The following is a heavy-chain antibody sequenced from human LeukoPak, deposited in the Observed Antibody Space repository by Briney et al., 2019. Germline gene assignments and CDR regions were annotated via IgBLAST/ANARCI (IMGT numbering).Heavy chain of an antibody. V-gene: IGHV3-23*01. CDR2: ISGSGART. CDR3: AKDPVAGYDWFDP. CDR1: GFTFSSYS. Sequence: GGSLRLSCAASGFTFSSYSMNWVRQAPGKGLEWVSAISGSGARTNYADSVKGRFTISRDNSKNTLYLQMNSLRAEDTAVYYCAKDPVAGYDWFDPWGQGTLVTVSS. J-gene: IGHJ5*02. D-gene: IGHD6-19*01.